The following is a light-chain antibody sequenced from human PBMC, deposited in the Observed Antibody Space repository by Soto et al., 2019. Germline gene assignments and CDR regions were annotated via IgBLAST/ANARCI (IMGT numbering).Light chain of an antibody. Sequence: DIQMTHSPSSLSSSVVGRVTITFRASQTINSYLNWYQQKPGKAHKLLSYAASTLQSGVPSRFSGSGSGTDFTLTISSLRPEDFATYYCQQSESTSWTFGQGTKVDIK. CDR2: AAS. J-gene: IGKJ1*01. V-gene: IGKV1-39*01. CDR3: QQSESTSWT. CDR1: QTINSY.